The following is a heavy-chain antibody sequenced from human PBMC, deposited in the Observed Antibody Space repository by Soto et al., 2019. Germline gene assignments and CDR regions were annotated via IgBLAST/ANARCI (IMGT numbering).Heavy chain of an antibody. J-gene: IGHJ4*02. V-gene: IGHV5-51*01. CDR1: GYSFTSCW. CDR2: IYPGDSDT. Sequence: GESLKISCKGSGYSFTSCWIGWVRQMPGKGLEWMGIIYPGDSDTRYSPSFQGQVTISADKSISTAYLQWSSLKASDTAMYYCARQGYSSGWYRPGPFDYWGQGTLVTVSS. CDR3: ARQGYSSGWYRPGPFDY. D-gene: IGHD6-19*01.